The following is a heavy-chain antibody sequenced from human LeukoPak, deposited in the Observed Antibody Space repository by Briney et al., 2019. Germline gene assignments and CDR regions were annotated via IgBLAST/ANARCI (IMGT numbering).Heavy chain of an antibody. J-gene: IGHJ4*02. CDR2: IYYSGST. D-gene: IGHD1-26*01. Sequence: TSETLSLTCTVSGGSISSGDYYWSWIRQPPGKGLEWIGYIYYSGSTYYNPSLKSRVTISVDTSKNRFSLKLSSVTAADTAVYCCARRSGEDDYWGQGTLVTVSS. CDR1: GGSISSGDYY. V-gene: IGHV4-30-4*01. CDR3: ARRSGEDDY.